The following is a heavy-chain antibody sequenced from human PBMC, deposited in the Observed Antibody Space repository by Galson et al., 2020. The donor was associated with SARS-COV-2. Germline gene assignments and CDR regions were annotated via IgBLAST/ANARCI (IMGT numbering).Heavy chain of an antibody. Sequence: GGSLRLSCTASGFTLGDYAMSWFRQAPGKGLEWVGFIRSKAYGGTTEYAASVKGRFTISRDDSKSIAYLQMNSLITEDTAVYYCTRVGAGTFGGVTPLDYWGQGTLVTVSS. CDR2: IRSKAYGGTT. V-gene: IGHV3-49*03. CDR3: TRVGAGTFGGVTPLDY. J-gene: IGHJ4*02. CDR1: GFTLGDYA. D-gene: IGHD3-16*01.